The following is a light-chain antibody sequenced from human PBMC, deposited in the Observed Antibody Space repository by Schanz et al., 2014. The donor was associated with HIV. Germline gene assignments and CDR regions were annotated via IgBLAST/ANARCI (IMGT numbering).Light chain of an antibody. CDR2: DVN. Sequence: ALTQPASVSGSPGQSITISCTGTSADVGAYKSVSWYQQHPGKAPKLIIYDVNNRPSGVSDRFSGSKSGTSASLAITGLQAEDEADYYCQSYDSGVVFGGGTKVTVL. J-gene: IGLJ2*01. V-gene: IGLV2-14*03. CDR1: SADVGAYKS. CDR3: QSYDSGVV.